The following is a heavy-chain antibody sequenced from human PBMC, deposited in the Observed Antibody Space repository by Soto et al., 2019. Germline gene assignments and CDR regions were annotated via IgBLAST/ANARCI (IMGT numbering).Heavy chain of an antibody. CDR1: GASISRIDYY. J-gene: IGHJ3*01. CDR2: IYYLGNT. Sequence: SETLSLTCTVSGASISRIDYYWTLILQHPRKGLEWIGNIYYLGNTYYNPSLESRLTMSVDTSKNQFSLKLTSVTAADTAVYYCAREGGSYDSGGFLIRGAFHLWGQGTWVTVSS. CDR3: AREGGSYDSGGFLIRGAFHL. V-gene: IGHV4-31*03. D-gene: IGHD3-22*01.